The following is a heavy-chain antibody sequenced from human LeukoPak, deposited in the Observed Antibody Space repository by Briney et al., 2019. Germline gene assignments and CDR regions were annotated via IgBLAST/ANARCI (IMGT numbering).Heavy chain of an antibody. V-gene: IGHV3-66*02. Sequence: PGGSLRLSCAASGFTVSSNYMSWVRQAPGKGLEWVSVIYSGGSTYYADSVKGRFTNSRNNSKNTLYLQMNSLRAEDTAVYYCARDRTDAFDIWGQGTMVTVSS. CDR3: ARDRTDAFDI. CDR1: GFTVSSNY. J-gene: IGHJ3*02. CDR2: IYSGGST.